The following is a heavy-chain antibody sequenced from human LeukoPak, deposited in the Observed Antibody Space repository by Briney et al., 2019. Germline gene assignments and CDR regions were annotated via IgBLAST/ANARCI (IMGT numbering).Heavy chain of an antibody. D-gene: IGHD3-22*01. CDR2: INTNTGKP. Sequence: RASVKVSCKASGYTFMYYIHWVRQAPGQGLEWMGWINTNTGKPTYAQGFTGRFVFSLDTSVSTAYLQISSLKAEDTAVYYCARVLNYYDTSGYHPPCDYWGQGTLVTVSS. CDR3: ARVLNYYDTSGYHPPCDY. CDR1: GYTFMYY. J-gene: IGHJ4*02. V-gene: IGHV7-4-1*02.